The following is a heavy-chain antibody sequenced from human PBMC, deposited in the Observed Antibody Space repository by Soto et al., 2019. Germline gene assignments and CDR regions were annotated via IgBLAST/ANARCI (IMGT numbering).Heavy chain of an antibody. V-gene: IGHV4-59*01. CDR1: SGSISSNY. J-gene: IGHJ5*02. CDR2: ISSSGST. D-gene: IGHD2-8*01. CDR3: ATVRRARHRTFYFDP. Sequence: QVQLQESGPGLVKPSETLSLTCTASSGSISSNYWSWIRQPPGKGLEWIGYISSSGSTSYNASLQRRVSISVDKSRSQISLRLTSVTAADTAVYYCATVRRARHRTFYFDPWGRGTLVTVSS.